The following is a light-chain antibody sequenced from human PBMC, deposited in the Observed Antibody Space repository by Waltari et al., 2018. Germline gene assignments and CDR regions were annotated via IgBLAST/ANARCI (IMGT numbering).Light chain of an antibody. V-gene: IGLV2-11*01. Sequence: QSALTQPRSVSGSPGQSVTISCTGISSAVGDYNFVSWYQQHPGKDPKLMIHDVSKRPSGVPDRFSGSKSGNTASLTISGLQAEDEAEYYCCSYVGSHTNWVFGGGTKLTVL. J-gene: IGLJ3*02. CDR1: SSAVGDYNF. CDR2: DVS. CDR3: CSYVGSHTNWV.